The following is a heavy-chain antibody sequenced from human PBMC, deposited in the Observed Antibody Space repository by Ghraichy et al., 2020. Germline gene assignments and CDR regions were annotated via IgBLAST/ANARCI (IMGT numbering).Heavy chain of an antibody. CDR2: ISGSGGST. J-gene: IGHJ4*02. V-gene: IGHV3-23*01. CDR3: AKVVAAAGRGGVNFDY. Sequence: GGSLRLSCAASGFTFSSYAMSWVRQAPGKGLEWVSAISGSGGSTYYADYVKGRFTISRDNSKNTLYLQMNSLRAEDTAVYYCAKVVAAAGRGGVNFDYWGQGTLVTVSS. D-gene: IGHD6-13*01. CDR1: GFTFSSYA.